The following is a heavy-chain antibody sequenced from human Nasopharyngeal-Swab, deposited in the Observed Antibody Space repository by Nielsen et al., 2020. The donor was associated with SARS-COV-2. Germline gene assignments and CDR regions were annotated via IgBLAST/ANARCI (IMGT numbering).Heavy chain of an antibody. D-gene: IGHD3-10*01. CDR1: GGTFSSYD. Sequence: ASVKVSCKASGGTFSSYDINWVRQATGQGLEWMGWMNPNSGNTGYAQKFQGRVTMTRNTSISTAYMELSSLRSEDTAVYYCASSHGSGSYYIGLDYYYMDVWGKGTTVTVSS. V-gene: IGHV1-8*02. J-gene: IGHJ6*03. CDR3: ASSHGSGSYYIGLDYYYMDV. CDR2: MNPNSGNT.